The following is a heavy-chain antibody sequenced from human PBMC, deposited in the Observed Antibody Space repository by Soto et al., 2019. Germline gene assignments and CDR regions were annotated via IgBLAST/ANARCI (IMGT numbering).Heavy chain of an antibody. CDR2: ISWNSGSI. J-gene: IGHJ4*02. CDR3: AKDRLDIVATLFDY. V-gene: IGHV3-9*01. Sequence: GGSLRLSCAASGFTFDDYAMHWVRQAPGKGLEWVSGISWNSGSIGYADSVKGRFTISRDNAKNSLYLQMNSLRAEDTALYYCAKDRLDIVATLFDYWGQGTLVTVSS. D-gene: IGHD5-12*01. CDR1: GFTFDDYA.